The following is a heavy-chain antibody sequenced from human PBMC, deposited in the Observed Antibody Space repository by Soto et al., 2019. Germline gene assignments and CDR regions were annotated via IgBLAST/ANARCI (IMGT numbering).Heavy chain of an antibody. Sequence: AGSLRLSCAASGFTFSSYSMNWVRQAPGKGLEWVSYISSSSSTIYYADSVKGRFTISRDNAKDSLYLQMNSLRDEDTAVYYCARAYSGYDKGYYFDYWGQGTLVTVSS. CDR2: ISSSSSTI. CDR1: GFTFSSYS. D-gene: IGHD5-12*01. CDR3: ARAYSGYDKGYYFDY. J-gene: IGHJ4*02. V-gene: IGHV3-48*02.